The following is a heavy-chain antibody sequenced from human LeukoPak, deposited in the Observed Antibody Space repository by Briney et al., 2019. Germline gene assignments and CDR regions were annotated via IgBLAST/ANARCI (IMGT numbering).Heavy chain of an antibody. CDR3: ARIIAASQDVFDI. Sequence: PSETLSLTCTVSGYSISTGYYWGWVRQPPGKGLEWIGNIYYSGSTYYNPSLKGRLTMSVDRSNNLFSLNLNSVTAADTAVYYCARIIAASQDVFDIWGQGTMITVSS. CDR1: GYSISTGYY. V-gene: IGHV4-38-2*02. D-gene: IGHD6-6*01. J-gene: IGHJ3*02. CDR2: IYYSGST.